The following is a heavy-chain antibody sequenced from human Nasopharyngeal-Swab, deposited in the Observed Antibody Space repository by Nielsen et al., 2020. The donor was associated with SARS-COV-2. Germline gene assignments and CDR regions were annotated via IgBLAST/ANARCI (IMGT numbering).Heavy chain of an antibody. CDR1: GFTFSDFY. D-gene: IGHD4-17*01. CDR3: VKARRFYGDYNTEAVS. V-gene: IGHV3-11*04. J-gene: IGHJ5*02. Sequence: SLKISCEASGFTFSDFYMSWIRQAPGKRLEWVSYISSGGSTTYYADSVKGRFTISRDNAKSSLYLQMNSLRDEATAVYYCVKARRFYGDYNTEAVSWGQGTLVTVSS. CDR2: ISSGGSTT.